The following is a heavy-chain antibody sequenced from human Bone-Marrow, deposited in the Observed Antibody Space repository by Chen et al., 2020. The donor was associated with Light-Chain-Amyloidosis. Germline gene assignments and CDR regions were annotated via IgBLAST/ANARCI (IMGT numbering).Heavy chain of an antibody. J-gene: IGHJ2*01. CDR2: IYYSGST. CDR3: ASGRSHYDILTGYSDWYFDL. CDR1: GGSISSSSYY. V-gene: IGHV4-39*01. D-gene: IGHD3-9*01. Sequence: QLQLQESGPGLVKPSENLSLTCTVSGGSISSSSYYWGWIRQPPGKGLEWIGSIYYSGSTYYNPSLKRRVTISVDTSKNQFSLKLSSVTAADTAVYYCASGRSHYDILTGYSDWYFDLWGRGTLVTVSS.